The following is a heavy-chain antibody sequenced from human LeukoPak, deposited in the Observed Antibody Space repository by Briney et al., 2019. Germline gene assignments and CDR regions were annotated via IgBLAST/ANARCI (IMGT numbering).Heavy chain of an antibody. V-gene: IGHV4-34*01. CDR3: ARGRYNWKEVDY. D-gene: IGHD1-20*01. J-gene: IGHJ4*02. Sequence: SETLSLTRAVYGGSFSGYYWSWIRQPPGKGLEWIGEINHSGSTNYNPSLKSRVTISVDTSKNQFSLKLSSVTAADTAVYYCARGRYNWKEVDYWGQGTLVTVSS. CDR2: INHSGST. CDR1: GGSFSGYY.